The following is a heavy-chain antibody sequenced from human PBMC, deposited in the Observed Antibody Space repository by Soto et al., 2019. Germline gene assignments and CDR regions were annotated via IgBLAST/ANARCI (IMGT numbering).Heavy chain of an antibody. Sequence: SVEVSCKASGGTFSSYAISWVRQAPGQGLEWMGGIIPIFGTANYAQKFQGRVTITADESTSTAYMELSSLRSEDTAVYYCAKASGYSGPFDYWGQGTLVTVSS. J-gene: IGHJ4*02. CDR3: AKASGYSGPFDY. CDR2: IIPIFGTA. CDR1: GGTFSSYA. D-gene: IGHD5-12*01. V-gene: IGHV1-69*13.